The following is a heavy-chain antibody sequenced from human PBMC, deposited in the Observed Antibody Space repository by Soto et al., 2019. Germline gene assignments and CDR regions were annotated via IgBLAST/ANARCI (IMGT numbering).Heavy chain of an antibody. Sequence: QVQLVQSGAEEKKPGASVKVSCKASGYTFTSYAMHWVRQAPGQRLEWMGWINAGNGNTKYSQKFQGRVTITRDTSASTAYTELSSLRSEDTAVYYCARSIVVVTALDYWGQGPLVTVSS. J-gene: IGHJ4*02. V-gene: IGHV1-3*05. CDR2: INAGNGNT. CDR1: GYTFTSYA. D-gene: IGHD2-21*02. CDR3: ARSIVVVTALDY.